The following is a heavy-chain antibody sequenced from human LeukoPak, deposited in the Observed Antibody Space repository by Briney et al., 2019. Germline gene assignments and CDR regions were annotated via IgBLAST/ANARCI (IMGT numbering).Heavy chain of an antibody. V-gene: IGHV3-23*01. CDR2: ISGSGGST. CDR3: AKAMGATLFDY. D-gene: IGHD1-26*01. J-gene: IGHJ4*02. CDR1: GFTFSSYA. Sequence: GGSLRLSCAASGFTFSSYAMSRVRQAPGKGLEWVSGISGSGGSTYYADSVKGRFTISRDNSKNTLYLQMNSLRAGDTAVYYCAKAMGATLFDYWGQGTLVTVSS.